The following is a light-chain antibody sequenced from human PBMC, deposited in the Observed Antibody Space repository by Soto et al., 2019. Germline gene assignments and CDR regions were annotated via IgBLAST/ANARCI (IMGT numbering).Light chain of an antibody. CDR3: SSYTTSSTVV. V-gene: IGLV2-14*01. J-gene: IGLJ2*01. CDR2: EVA. Sequence: QSALTQPASVSGSPGQSITISCTGTSSDVGTYNYVSWYQQHPGKAPKLMIYEVANRPSGVSNRFSGSKSGNTASLTISGXXXXXXXXYYCSSYTTSSTVVIGGGTKLTVL. CDR1: SSDVGTYNY.